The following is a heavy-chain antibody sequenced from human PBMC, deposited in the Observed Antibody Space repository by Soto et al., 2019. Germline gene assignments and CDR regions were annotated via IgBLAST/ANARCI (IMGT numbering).Heavy chain of an antibody. CDR2: INSDGSST. Sequence: EVQLVESGGGLVQPGGSLRLSCAASGFTFSSYWMHWVRQAPGKGLVWVSRINSDGSSTSYADSVKGRFTISRDNAKNNLYLHMNSLRAEDTAVYYCAREGYDCSGGSYYHDAFDIWGQGTMVTVSS. CDR1: GFTFSSYW. CDR3: AREGYDCSGGSYYHDAFDI. V-gene: IGHV3-74*01. J-gene: IGHJ3*02. D-gene: IGHD2-15*01.